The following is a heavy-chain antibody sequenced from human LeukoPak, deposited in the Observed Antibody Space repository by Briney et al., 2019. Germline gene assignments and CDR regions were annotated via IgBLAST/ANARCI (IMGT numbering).Heavy chain of an antibody. CDR3: ARVNTHDAFDI. Sequence: SSETLSLTCTVSGGSISSYYWSWIRQPPGKGLEWIGYIYYSGSTNYNPSLKSRVTISVDTSKNQFSLKLSSVTAADTAVYYCARVNTHDAFDIWGQGTMAAVSS. CDR1: GGSISSYY. V-gene: IGHV4-59*01. J-gene: IGHJ3*02. CDR2: IYYSGST. D-gene: IGHD5-18*01.